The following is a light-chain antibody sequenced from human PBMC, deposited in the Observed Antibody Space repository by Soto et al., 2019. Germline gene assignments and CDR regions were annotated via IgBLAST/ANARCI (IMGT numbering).Light chain of an antibody. J-gene: IGKJ1*01. CDR1: QSISSW. V-gene: IGKV1-5*01. CDR3: QQYNHYWT. CDR2: DAS. Sequence: DIQMTQSPSTLSASVGDRVTITCRASQSISSWLAWYQRKPGKAPKVLIYDASSLESGVPSRFSGSGSGTEFSLTISSLQPDDFATYHCQQYNHYWTFGQGTKVDIK.